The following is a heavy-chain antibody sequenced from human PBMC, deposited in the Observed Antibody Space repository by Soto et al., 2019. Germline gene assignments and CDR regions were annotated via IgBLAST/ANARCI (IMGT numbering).Heavy chain of an antibody. J-gene: IGHJ6*02. CDR3: AKDILRGISWCGMDV. CDR2: ISWDGGST. D-gene: IGHD2-15*01. V-gene: IGHV3-43*01. CDR1: GFTFDDYT. Sequence: GGSLRLSCAASGFTFDDYTMHWVRQAPGKGLEWVSLISWDGGSTYYADSVKGRFTISRDNSKNSLYLQMNSLRTEDTALYYCAKDILRGISWCGMDVWGQGTTVTVSS.